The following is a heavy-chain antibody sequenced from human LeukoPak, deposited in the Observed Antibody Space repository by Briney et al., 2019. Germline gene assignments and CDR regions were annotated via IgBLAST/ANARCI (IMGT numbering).Heavy chain of an antibody. CDR2: ISSSSSYI. Sequence: PGGSLRLSCAASGFTFSSYSMNWVRRAPGKGLEWVSSISSSSSYIYYADSVKGRFTISRDNAKNSLYLQMNSLRAEDTAVYYCARAPFSGWAFDYWGQGTLVTVSS. V-gene: IGHV3-21*01. CDR3: ARAPFSGWAFDY. D-gene: IGHD6-19*01. J-gene: IGHJ4*02. CDR1: GFTFSSYS.